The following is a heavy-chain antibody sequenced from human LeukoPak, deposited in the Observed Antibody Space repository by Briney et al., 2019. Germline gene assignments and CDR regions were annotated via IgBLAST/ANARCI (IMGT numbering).Heavy chain of an antibody. V-gene: IGHV4-39*01. CDR1: GGSISSSSYY. J-gene: IGHJ4*02. CDR2: IYYIGST. Sequence: SETLSLTCTVSGGSISSSSYYWSWIRQPPGKGLEWVGDIYYIGSTYSNPSLKSRVTISVDTSKNQFSLKLSSVTAADTAVYYCARRLGGYCSGDSCYGGFDYWGQGTLVTVSS. CDR3: ARRLGGYCSGDSCYGGFDY. D-gene: IGHD2-15*01.